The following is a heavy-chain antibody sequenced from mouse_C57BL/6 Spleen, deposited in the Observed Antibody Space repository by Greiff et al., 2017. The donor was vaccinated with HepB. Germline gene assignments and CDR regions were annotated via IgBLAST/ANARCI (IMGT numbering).Heavy chain of an antibody. Sequence: VKVEESGPGLVAPSQSLSITCTVSGFSLTSYGVHWVRQPPGKGLEWLVVIWSDGSTTYNSALKSRQSTSTDNSKSQVFLKMNSLHTHDTAMYYGARPGPYGSSYGGSMDYWGQGTSVTVSS. V-gene: IGHV2-6*03. D-gene: IGHD1-1*01. J-gene: IGHJ4*01. CDR3: ARPGPYGSSYGGSMDY. CDR1: GFSLTSYG. CDR2: IWSDGST.